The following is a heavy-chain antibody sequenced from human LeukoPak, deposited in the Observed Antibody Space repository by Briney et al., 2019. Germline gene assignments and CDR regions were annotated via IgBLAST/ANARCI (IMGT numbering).Heavy chain of an antibody. CDR3: TRDLRVNVVVPAAILLYYGMDV. D-gene: IGHD2-2*02. V-gene: IGHV3-49*04. CDR2: IRSKAYGGTT. Sequence: GGSLRLSCTASGFTFGDYAMSWVRQAPGKGLEWVGFIRSKAYGGTTEYAASVKGRFTISRDDSKSIAYLQMNSLKTEDTAVYYCTRDLRVNVVVPAAILLYYGMDVWGKATTVTVSS. CDR1: GFTFGDYA. J-gene: IGHJ6*04.